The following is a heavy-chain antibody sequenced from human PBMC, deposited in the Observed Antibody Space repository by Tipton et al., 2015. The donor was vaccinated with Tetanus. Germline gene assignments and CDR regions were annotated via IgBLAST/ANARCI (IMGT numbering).Heavy chain of an antibody. Sequence: SLRLSCAASGFTFSNYAMAWVRQAPGKGLEWVSGISVRGSHTYYADPVKGRFSISRDNSKNTVYLQMNSLRDEDTAVYYCGRDPNVDVVVVEPYDAFDIWGQGTMVTVSS. CDR3: GRDPNVDVVVVEPYDAFDI. J-gene: IGHJ3*02. D-gene: IGHD2-15*01. CDR1: GFTFSNYA. V-gene: IGHV3-23*01. CDR2: ISVRGSHT.